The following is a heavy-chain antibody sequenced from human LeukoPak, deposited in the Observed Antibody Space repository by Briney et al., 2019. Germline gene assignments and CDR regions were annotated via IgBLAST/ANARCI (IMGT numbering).Heavy chain of an antibody. CDR3: ARDFVLSHYDILTGYYEGLVDYGMDV. Sequence: SETLSLTCTVSGGSISSYYWSWIRQPPGKGLEWLGYIYYSGSTNYNPSLKSRVTISVDTSKNQFSLKLSSVTAADTAVYYCARDFVLSHYDILTGYYEGLVDYGMDVWGQGTTVTVSS. CDR2: IYYSGST. J-gene: IGHJ6*02. CDR1: GGSISSYY. V-gene: IGHV4-59*01. D-gene: IGHD3-9*01.